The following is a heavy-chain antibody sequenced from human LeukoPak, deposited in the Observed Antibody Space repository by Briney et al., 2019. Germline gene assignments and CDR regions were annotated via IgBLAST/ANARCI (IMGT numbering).Heavy chain of an antibody. J-gene: IGHJ4*02. CDR1: GFTFSSYG. CDR3: ATQGSSTVTTSGVDY. Sequence: GGSLRLSCAASGFTFSSYGMHWVRQAPGKGLEWVAFIRYDGNNKYYADSVKGRFTISRDNSKNTLSLQMNGLRAEDTAVYYCATQGSSTVTTSGVDYWGQGTLVTVSS. D-gene: IGHD4-17*01. CDR2: IRYDGNNK. V-gene: IGHV3-30*02.